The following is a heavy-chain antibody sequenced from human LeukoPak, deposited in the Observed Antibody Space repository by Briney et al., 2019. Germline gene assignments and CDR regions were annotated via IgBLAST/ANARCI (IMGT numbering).Heavy chain of an antibody. J-gene: IGHJ4*02. Sequence: GGSLRLSCAASGFTFSTFAMIWVRQPPGKGLEWVSSIFPIGGEIHYADSVRGRFTISRDNSKSTLALQMNSLRADDTAIYYCATYRQVLLPFESWGQGTLVTVSS. D-gene: IGHD2-8*02. V-gene: IGHV3-23*01. CDR2: IFPIGGEI. CDR3: ATYRQVLLPFES. CDR1: GFTFSTFA.